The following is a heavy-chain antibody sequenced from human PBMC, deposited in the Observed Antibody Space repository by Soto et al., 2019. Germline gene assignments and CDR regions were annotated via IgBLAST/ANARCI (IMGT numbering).Heavy chain of an antibody. CDR1: GYTFTSYG. Sequence: DSVKVSCKASGYTFTSYGISWVRQAPGQGLEWMGWISAYNGNTNYAQKFQGRVTITADESTSTAYMELSSLRSEDTAVYYCARDRVATMEAYYDNGMDVWGQGTTVTAS. V-gene: IGHV1-18*04. CDR2: ISAYNGNT. CDR3: ARDRVATMEAYYDNGMDV. J-gene: IGHJ6*02. D-gene: IGHD5-12*01.